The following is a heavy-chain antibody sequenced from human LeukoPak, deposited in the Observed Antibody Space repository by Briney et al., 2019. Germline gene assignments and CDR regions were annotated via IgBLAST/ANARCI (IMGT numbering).Heavy chain of an antibody. V-gene: IGHV4-39*02. Sequence: KPSETLSLTCTVSGGSISSSSYYWGWIRQPPGKGLEWIGSIYYSGSTYYNPSLKSRVTISVDTSKNQFSLKLSSVTAADTAVYYCARDLGAVAGLVGRYYYYYMDVWGKGTTVTISS. CDR2: IYYSGST. J-gene: IGHJ6*03. CDR3: ARDLGAVAGLVGRYYYYYMDV. CDR1: GGSISSSSYY. D-gene: IGHD6-19*01.